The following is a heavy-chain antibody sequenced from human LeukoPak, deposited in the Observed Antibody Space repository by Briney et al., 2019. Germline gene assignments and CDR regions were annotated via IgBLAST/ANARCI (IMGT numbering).Heavy chain of an antibody. CDR1: GGSISSSSYY. Sequence: SETLSLTCTVSGGSISSSSYYWGWIRQPPGKGLEWIGYIYYSGSTNYNPSLKSRVTISVDTSKNQFSLKLSSVTAADTAVYYCASLTIFGVGNIDYWGQGTLVTVSS. D-gene: IGHD3-3*01. CDR3: ASLTIFGVGNIDY. J-gene: IGHJ4*02. V-gene: IGHV4-61*05. CDR2: IYYSGST.